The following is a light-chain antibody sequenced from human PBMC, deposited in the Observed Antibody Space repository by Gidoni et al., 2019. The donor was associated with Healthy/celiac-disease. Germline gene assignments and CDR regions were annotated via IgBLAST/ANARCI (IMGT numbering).Light chain of an antibody. J-gene: IGKJ5*01. V-gene: IGKV3-11*01. CDR3: QQRSNWLIT. Sequence: EIVLTQSPATLSLSPGESATLSCRASQSVSRYFAWYQQKPGQAPRLLIYDASNRATGIPARFSGSGSGTDFTLTSSSLEPEDFAVYYCQQRSNWLITFGQGTRLEIK. CDR2: DAS. CDR1: QSVSRY.